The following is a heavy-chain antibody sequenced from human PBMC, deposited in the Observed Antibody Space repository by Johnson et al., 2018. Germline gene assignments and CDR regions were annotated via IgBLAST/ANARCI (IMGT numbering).Heavy chain of an antibody. CDR2: ISWNSGSI. V-gene: IGHV3-9*01. D-gene: IGHD3-10*01. CDR1: GFTFDDYA. J-gene: IGHJ6*03. Sequence: VQLVESGGGLAQPGRSLRLSCAASGFTFDDYAMHWVRQAPGKVLEWVSGISWNSGSIGYADSVKGRFTITRDNAKNSLYLQMNSRRGEDTDLYYCARAGNYGSGSLTHDDYRDGWGKGTTVTVSS. CDR3: ARAGNYGSGSLTHDDYRDG.